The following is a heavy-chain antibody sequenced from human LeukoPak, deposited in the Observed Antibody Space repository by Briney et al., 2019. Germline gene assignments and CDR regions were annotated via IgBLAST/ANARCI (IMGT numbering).Heavy chain of an antibody. CDR1: GGSISSSSYY. D-gene: IGHD4-17*01. CDR2: IYYSGST. J-gene: IGHJ4*02. V-gene: IGHV4-39*01. Sequence: SETLSLTCTVSGGSISSSSYYWGWIRQPPGKGLEWIGSIYYSGSTYYNPSLKGRVTISVDTSKNQFSLKLSSVTAADTAVYYCARSSGGYGDFQIDYWGQGTLVTVSS. CDR3: ARSSGGYGDFQIDY.